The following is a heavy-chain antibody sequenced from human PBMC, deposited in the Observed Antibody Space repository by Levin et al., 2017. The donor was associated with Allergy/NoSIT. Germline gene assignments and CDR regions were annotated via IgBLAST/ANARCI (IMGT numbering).Heavy chain of an antibody. J-gene: IGHJ6*03. Sequence: SCAASGFTFSNYAMSWVRQAPGKGLEWVSAMSGSGGSTYNADSVKGRVTISRDNSKNTLYLQMNSLRAEDTAVYYCAKCSVRYYYYMDVWGKGTTVTVSS. D-gene: IGHD4-17*01. CDR2: MSGSGGST. CDR3: AKCSVRYYYYMDV. CDR1: GFTFSNYA. V-gene: IGHV3-23*01.